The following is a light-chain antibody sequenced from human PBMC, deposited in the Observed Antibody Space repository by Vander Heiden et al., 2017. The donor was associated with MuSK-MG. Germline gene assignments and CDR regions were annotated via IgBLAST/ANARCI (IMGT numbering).Light chain of an antibody. CDR2: QDS. V-gene: IGLV3-1*01. CDR1: NLGDKY. CDR3: QAWDSSTVV. J-gene: IGLJ2*01. Sequence: SYELTQPPSVSVSPGQTASITCSGENLGDKYACWYQQKPGQSPVLVIYQDSKRPSGIPERFYGSNSGNTATLTISGTQAMDEADYYCQAWDSSTVVFGGGTKLTVL.